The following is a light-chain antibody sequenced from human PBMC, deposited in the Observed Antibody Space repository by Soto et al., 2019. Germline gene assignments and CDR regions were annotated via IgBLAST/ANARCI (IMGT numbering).Light chain of an antibody. CDR1: TSNIGAGYE. J-gene: IGLJ3*02. Sequence: QSVLTQPPSVSGAPGQRVTISCTGSTSNIGAGYEVHWYQQLPGTAPKLLVSGHNIRPSGVPDRFSGFKSGASASLVITGLQAEDEAEYYCKSYDNSLSGSGVFGGGTKLTVL. CDR3: KSYDNSLSGSGV. V-gene: IGLV1-40*01. CDR2: GHN.